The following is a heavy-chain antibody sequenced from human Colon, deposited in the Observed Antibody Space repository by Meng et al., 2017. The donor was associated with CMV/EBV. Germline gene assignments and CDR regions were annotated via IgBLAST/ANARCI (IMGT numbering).Heavy chain of an antibody. CDR1: GGSINSGDYY. V-gene: IGHV4-30-4*08. CDR2: IHHSGNT. D-gene: IGHD2-2*01. J-gene: IGHJ4*02. CDR3: ARENSTSTGGFDF. Sequence: LRLSCTVSGGSINSGDYYWAWIRQSPGKGLEWIGYIHHSGNTFYNPSLKSRVTISVDMPNRHFSLNLRSVTAADTAVYYCARENSTSTGGFDFWGQGTLVPSPQ.